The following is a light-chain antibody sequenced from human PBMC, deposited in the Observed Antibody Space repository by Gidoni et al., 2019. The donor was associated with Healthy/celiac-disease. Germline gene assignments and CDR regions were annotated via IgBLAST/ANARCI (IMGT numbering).Light chain of an antibody. V-gene: IGKV1-33*01. J-gene: IGKJ5*01. Sequence: DIQMTQSPSSLHASVRDRVTITCQASQDISNYLNWYQQKPGKAPKLLIYDASNLETGVPSRFSGSGSGTDFTFTISSLQPEDIATYYCQQYDNLRITFGQXTRLEIK. CDR1: QDISNY. CDR3: QQYDNLRIT. CDR2: DAS.